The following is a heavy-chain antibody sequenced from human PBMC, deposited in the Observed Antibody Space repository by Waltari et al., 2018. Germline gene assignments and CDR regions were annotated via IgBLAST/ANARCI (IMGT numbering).Heavy chain of an antibody. Sequence: QVQLQQWGAGLLKPSETLSLTCGVSGGSFSGYYWGWIRQPPGKGLEWMGEVDHGGSATYPPSLKSRVTMSVDTSSNQFSLKMISVTAADTAVYYCARGNGGYSDWGPGALVAVSS. V-gene: IGHV4-34*02. CDR1: GGSFSGYY. J-gene: IGHJ4*02. D-gene: IGHD1-26*01. CDR3: ARGNGGYSD. CDR2: VDHGGSA.